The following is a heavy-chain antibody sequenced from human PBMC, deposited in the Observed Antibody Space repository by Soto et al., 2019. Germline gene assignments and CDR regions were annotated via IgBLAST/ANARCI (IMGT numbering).Heavy chain of an antibody. D-gene: IGHD3-3*01. CDR2: IYYSGST. V-gene: IGHV4-31*03. CDR3: AGTPQYYDFWSGYYPDYYYYYYMDV. CDR1: GGSISSGGYY. J-gene: IGHJ6*03. Sequence: QVQLQESGPGLVKPSQTLSLTCTVSGGSISSGGYYWSWIRQHPGKGLEWIGYIYYSGSTYYNPSLKSRVTISVDTSKNQFSLKLSSVTAADTAVHYCAGTPQYYDFWSGYYPDYYYYYYMDVWGKGTTVTVSS.